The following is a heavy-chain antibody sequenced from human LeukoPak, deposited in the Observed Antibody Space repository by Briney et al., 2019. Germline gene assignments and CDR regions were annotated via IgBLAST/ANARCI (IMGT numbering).Heavy chain of an antibody. CDR1: GFTFSSYA. D-gene: IGHD6-19*01. V-gene: IGHV3-7*01. CDR2: IKQDGSET. J-gene: IGHJ4*02. Sequence: PGRSLRLSCAASGFTFSSYAMHWVRQAPGKGLEWVANIKQDGSETYYLDPVKGRFTISRDNAENSLYLQMNSLRVEDTAVYYCVREGTTVALFDYWGQGSLVTVSS. CDR3: VREGTTVALFDY.